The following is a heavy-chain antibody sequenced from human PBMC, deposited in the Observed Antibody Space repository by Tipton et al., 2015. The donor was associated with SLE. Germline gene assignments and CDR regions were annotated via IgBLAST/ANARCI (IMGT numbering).Heavy chain of an antibody. D-gene: IGHD1-1*01. CDR2: IRGSGGST. V-gene: IGHV3-23*01. CDR3: ASSVSTAGTD. CDR1: GVIFSTLA. J-gene: IGHJ4*02. Sequence: SGVIFSTLAMSWVRQAPGKGLEWVSGIRGSGGSTYYADSVKGRFTISRDNSKNTLYLQMNSLRVEDTAVYYCASSVSTAGTDWGQGTLVTVSS.